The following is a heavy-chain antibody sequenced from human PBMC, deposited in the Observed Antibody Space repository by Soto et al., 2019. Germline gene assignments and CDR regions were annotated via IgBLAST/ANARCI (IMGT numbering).Heavy chain of an antibody. V-gene: IGHV1-18*01. CDR3: ARAPSNYDFWSGVPEVWFDP. D-gene: IGHD3-3*01. CDR1: GYTFTSYG. CDR2: ISAYNGNT. J-gene: IGHJ5*02. Sequence: QVQLVQSGAEVKKPGASVKVSCKASGYTFTSYGISWVRQAPGQGLEWMGWISAYNGNTNYAQKLPGRVNMPTDTSTSTAYMELSSLRSDDTAVYYCARAPSNYDFWSGVPEVWFDPWGQGTLVTVSS.